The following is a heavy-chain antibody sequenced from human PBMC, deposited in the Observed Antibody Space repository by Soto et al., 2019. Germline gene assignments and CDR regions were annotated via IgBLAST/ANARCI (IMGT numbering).Heavy chain of an antibody. V-gene: IGHV4-59*01. D-gene: IGHD4-17*01. J-gene: IGHJ2*01. CDR2: IFYSGST. CDR3: VHYGGVSRWYFDV. Sequence: AETLSLTCTVSSGSISGYYWSWIRQPPGKGLEWIGCIFYSGSTKYNPSLKSRATISIDKSERQFSLKLSSLTAADTAVYYCVHYGGVSRWYFDVWGRGTLVSVSS. CDR1: SGSISGYY.